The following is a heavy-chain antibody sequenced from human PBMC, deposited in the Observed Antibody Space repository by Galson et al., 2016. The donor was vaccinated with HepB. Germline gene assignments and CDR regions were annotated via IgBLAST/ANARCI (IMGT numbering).Heavy chain of an antibody. V-gene: IGHV4-38-2*01. D-gene: IGHD4-17*01. Sequence: ETLSLTCAVSGYSISSGYYWGWIRQSPGKGLEWIASFYRSETTYYAPSLKSRVTISVDTSKNQFSLKLSSVTAADTAVYYCARAGTTVTTHYYHLDSWGQGTLVTVSP. CDR2: FYRSETT. CDR1: GYSISSGYY. CDR3: ARAGTTVTTHYYHLDS. J-gene: IGHJ4*02.